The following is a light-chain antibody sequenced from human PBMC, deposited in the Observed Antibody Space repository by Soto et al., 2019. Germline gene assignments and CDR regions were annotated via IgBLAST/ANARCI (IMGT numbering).Light chain of an antibody. Sequence: VLTQSPGTLSLSPGERATLSCRASQTVRNNYLAWYQQRPGQAPRLLIDGASRRATTIPDRFSGSGSGTDFTLTISRLEPEDFAVYYCQHEWTFGQGTKVEIE. V-gene: IGKV3-20*01. J-gene: IGKJ1*01. CDR1: QTVRNNY. CDR3: QHEWT. CDR2: GAS.